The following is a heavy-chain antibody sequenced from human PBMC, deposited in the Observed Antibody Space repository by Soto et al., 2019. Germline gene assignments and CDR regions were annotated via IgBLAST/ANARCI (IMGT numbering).Heavy chain of an antibody. J-gene: IGHJ4*02. CDR1: GGSFSGYY. CDR3: ARAKRSITMVRGVVFDY. Sequence: PSETLSLTCAVYGGSFSGYYWSWIRQPPGKGLEWIGEINHSGSTNYNPSLKSRVTISVDTSKNQFSLKLSSVNAADTAVYYCARAKRSITMVRGVVFDYWGQGNLVTVSS. D-gene: IGHD3-10*01. V-gene: IGHV4-34*01. CDR2: INHSGST.